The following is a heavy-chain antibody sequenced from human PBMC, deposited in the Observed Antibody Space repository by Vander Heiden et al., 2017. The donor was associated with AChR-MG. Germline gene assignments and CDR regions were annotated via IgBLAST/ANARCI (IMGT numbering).Heavy chain of an antibody. D-gene: IGHD1-20*01. CDR1: EFTFSSYS. CDR3: ARDGLNNWNFGY. J-gene: IGHJ4*02. V-gene: IGHV3-48*01. Sequence: EVQLVESGGGLVQPGGSLGPPWAPLEFTFSSYSMNWVRQAPGKGLEWVSYISSSSSIIYYADSVKGRFTISRDNAKNSLYLQMNSLRAEDTAVYYCARDGLNNWNFGYWGQGTLVTVSS. CDR2: ISSSSSII.